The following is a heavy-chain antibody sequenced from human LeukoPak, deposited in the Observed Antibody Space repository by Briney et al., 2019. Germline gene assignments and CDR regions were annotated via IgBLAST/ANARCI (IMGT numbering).Heavy chain of an antibody. J-gene: IGHJ4*02. CDR2: SNPNSGDT. V-gene: IGHV1-2*02. CDR1: GYTFTGYY. D-gene: IGHD1-26*01. Sequence: ASVKVSCKASGYTFTGYYIHWLRQAPGQGLEWMGWSNPNSGDTNYAHKFQDRITMTRDTSIGTAYMELNRLSPDDTAIYFCARGAPRTVLVTDTSCDYGGQGALVTVSS. CDR3: ARGAPRTVLVTDTSCDY.